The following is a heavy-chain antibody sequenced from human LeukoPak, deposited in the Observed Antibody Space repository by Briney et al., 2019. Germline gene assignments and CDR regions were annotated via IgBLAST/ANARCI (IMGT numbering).Heavy chain of an antibody. Sequence: GGSLRLSCAASGFTFSSYGMHWVRQAPGKGLEWVAVISYDGSNKYYADSVKGRFTISRDNSKNTLYLQMNSLRAEDTAVYYCAKDRELLWFGEWSLGDYWGQGTLVTVSS. CDR3: AKDRELLWFGEWSLGDY. CDR1: GFTFSSYG. V-gene: IGHV3-30*18. CDR2: ISYDGSNK. D-gene: IGHD3-10*01. J-gene: IGHJ4*02.